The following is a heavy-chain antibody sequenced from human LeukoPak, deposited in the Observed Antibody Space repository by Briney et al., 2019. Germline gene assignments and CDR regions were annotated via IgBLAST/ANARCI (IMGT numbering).Heavy chain of an antibody. CDR2: IYYSGST. CDR3: ARVGYYGLGSYFDY. Sequence: SETLSLTCTVSGGSISSGGYYWSWIRQHPGKGLEWIGYIYYSGSTYYNPSLKSRVTISVDTSKNQFSLKLSSVTAADTAVYYCARVGYYGLGSYFDYWGQGTLVTVSS. J-gene: IGHJ4*02. V-gene: IGHV4-31*03. D-gene: IGHD3-10*01. CDR1: GGSISSGGYY.